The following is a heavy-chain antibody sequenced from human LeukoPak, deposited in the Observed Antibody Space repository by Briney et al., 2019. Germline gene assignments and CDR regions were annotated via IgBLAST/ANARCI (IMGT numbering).Heavy chain of an antibody. CDR1: GFTFSSYS. CDR3: ARGGEHYSSSSNPDI. Sequence: GGSLRLSCAASGFTFSSYSMNWVRQAPGKGLEWVSSISSSSSYIYYADSVKGRFTISRDNAKNSLYLQMNSLRAEDTAVYYCARGGEHYSSSSNPDIWGQGTMVTVSS. V-gene: IGHV3-21*01. J-gene: IGHJ3*02. D-gene: IGHD6-6*01. CDR2: ISSSSSYI.